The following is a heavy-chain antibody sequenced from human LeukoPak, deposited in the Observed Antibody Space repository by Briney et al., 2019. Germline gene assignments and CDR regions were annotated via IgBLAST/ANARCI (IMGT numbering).Heavy chain of an antibody. J-gene: IGHJ1*01. Sequence: GGSLRLSCAASGFTFDDYGMSWVRQAPGKGLEWVSGISWNGGSTGYADSVKGRFTISRDNAKNSLYLQMNSLRAEDTALYYCARAGSSSWYEVEYFQHWGQGTLVTVSS. CDR1: GFTFDDYG. CDR3: ARAGSSSWYEVEYFQH. CDR2: ISWNGGST. D-gene: IGHD6-13*01. V-gene: IGHV3-20*04.